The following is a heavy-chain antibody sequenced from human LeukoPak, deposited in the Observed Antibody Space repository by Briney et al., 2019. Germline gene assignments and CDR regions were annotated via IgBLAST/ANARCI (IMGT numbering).Heavy chain of an antibody. CDR2: IYTSGST. CDR1: GGSISSSSYY. V-gene: IGHV4-61*02. CDR3: ARDVPQPSKDWFDP. J-gene: IGHJ5*02. D-gene: IGHD2-2*01. Sequence: PSETLSLTCTVSGGSISSSSYYWGWIRQPAGKGLEWIGRIYTSGSTNYNPSLKSRVTISVDTSKNQFSLKLSSVTAADTAVYYCARDVPQPSKDWFDPWGQGTLVTVSS.